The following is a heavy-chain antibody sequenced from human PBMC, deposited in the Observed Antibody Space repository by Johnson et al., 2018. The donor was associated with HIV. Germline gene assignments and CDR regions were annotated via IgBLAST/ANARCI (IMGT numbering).Heavy chain of an antibody. Sequence: QVQLVESGGGVVQPERSLRLSCSASGFTFSSYAMHWVRQAPGKGLEWVACISYDGSNKYYADSVKGRFTISRDNAKNSLYLQMNSLRAEDTALYYCAREAEDAFDIWGQGTMVTVSS. CDR1: GFTFSSYA. V-gene: IGHV3-30*04. CDR2: ISYDGSNK. J-gene: IGHJ3*02. CDR3: AREAEDAFDI.